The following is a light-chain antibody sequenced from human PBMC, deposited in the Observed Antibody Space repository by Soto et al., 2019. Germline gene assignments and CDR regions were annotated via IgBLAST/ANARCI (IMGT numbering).Light chain of an antibody. CDR3: SAWDDSLHVWL. Sequence: QSVLTQPPSASGAPGPRVTISCSGSDSNVGSTAVNWYQQVPGTAPKLLIFINNQRPSGVPDRFSGSKSGTSASLAISGLQAEDEADYYCSAWDDSLHVWLFGGGTKLTVL. CDR2: INN. V-gene: IGLV1-44*01. J-gene: IGLJ3*02. CDR1: DSNVGSTA.